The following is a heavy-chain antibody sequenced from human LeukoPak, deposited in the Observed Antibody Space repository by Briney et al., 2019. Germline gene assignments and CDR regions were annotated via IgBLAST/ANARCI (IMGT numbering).Heavy chain of an antibody. V-gene: IGHV3-7*05. CDR2: IKQDGCEK. CDR3: ASLSTSFGMDV. D-gene: IGHD5/OR15-5a*01. CDR1: GFTFSSYW. J-gene: IGHJ6*02. Sequence: PGGSLRLSCAASGFTFSSYWVSWVGQAPGKGLEWVANIKQDGCEKYYVDSVKGRFTISRDNAKNSLYLQMNSLRAEDTAVYYCASLSTSFGMDVWGQGTTVTVSS.